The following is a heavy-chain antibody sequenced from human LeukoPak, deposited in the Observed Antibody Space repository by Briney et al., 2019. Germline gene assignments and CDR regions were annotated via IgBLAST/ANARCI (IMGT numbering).Heavy chain of an antibody. J-gene: IGHJ4*02. CDR3: AKDQGYSYGHFDY. Sequence: PGGSLRLSCAASGFTFSSYGMHWVRQAPGKGLEWVAFIRYDGSNKYYADSVKGRFTISRDNSKNTLYLQMNSLRAEDTAVYYCAKDQGYSYGHFDYWGQGTLVTVSS. CDR2: IRYDGSNK. V-gene: IGHV3-30*02. D-gene: IGHD5-18*01. CDR1: GFTFSSYG.